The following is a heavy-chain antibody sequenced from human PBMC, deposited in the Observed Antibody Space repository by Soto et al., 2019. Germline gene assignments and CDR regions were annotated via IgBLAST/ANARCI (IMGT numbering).Heavy chain of an antibody. J-gene: IGHJ4*02. Sequence: SETLSLTCTVSGDSISSHYGTWILQPPGKGLEWIGYIYYSGTTNYNPSLKSRVTISVDTSKNQFSLTLSSVTAADTAVYYCARGKEGFRDRGQGTPVTVSS. CDR2: IYYSGTT. CDR3: ARGKEGFRD. V-gene: IGHV4-59*11. CDR1: GDSISSHY.